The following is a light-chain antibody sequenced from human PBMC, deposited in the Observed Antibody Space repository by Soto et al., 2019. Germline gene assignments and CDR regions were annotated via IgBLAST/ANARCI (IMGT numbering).Light chain of an antibody. CDR2: AAS. CDR3: QQYNSYPHT. J-gene: IGKJ2*01. Sequence: DIQMTQSPSSLSASVGDRVTITCRASQGVYTKLAWFQQRPGKAPKSLIFAASSLQSGVSSRFRGWGSGTDFSLTISNLQPEDFATYYCQQYNSYPHTFGQGIKLEI. V-gene: IGKV1-16*01. CDR1: QGVYTK.